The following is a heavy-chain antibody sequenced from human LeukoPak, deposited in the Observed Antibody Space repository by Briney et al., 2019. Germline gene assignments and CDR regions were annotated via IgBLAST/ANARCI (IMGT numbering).Heavy chain of an antibody. J-gene: IGHJ4*02. D-gene: IGHD2-2*01. CDR1: GFIFSNYA. V-gene: IGHV3-23*01. CDR3: AKEYAGSRAFDS. CDR2: IGNSATRT. Sequence: GGSLRLSCAASGFIFSNYAMNWVRQAPGKGLQWVSVIGNSATRTYYADSVKGRFTISRDNSKNTLYLQMTNLRAEDTAVYYCAKEYAGSRAFDSWGQGTLVTVSS.